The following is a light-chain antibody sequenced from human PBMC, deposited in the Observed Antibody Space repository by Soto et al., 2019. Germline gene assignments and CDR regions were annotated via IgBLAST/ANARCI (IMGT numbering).Light chain of an antibody. CDR2: EVT. J-gene: IGLJ2*01. CDR1: SSDVGGYNY. V-gene: IGLV2-8*01. CDR3: SSHAGINNVV. Sequence: QSALTQPPSASGSPGQSVAISCTGTSSDVGGYNYVSWYQQHPGKAPKLMIYEVTKRPSGVPDRFSGSKSGNTASLTVSGLQAEDEADYYCSSHAGINNVVFGGGTKATVL.